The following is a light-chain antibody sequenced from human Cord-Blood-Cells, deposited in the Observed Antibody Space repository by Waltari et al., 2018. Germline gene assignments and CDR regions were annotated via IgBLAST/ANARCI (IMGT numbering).Light chain of an antibody. J-gene: IGLJ3*02. CDR1: RSNLGSNY. Sequence: QSVLTQPPSASGNPGQRVTISCSGTRSNLGSNYVYWYQQRPGTAPKLLIYRNNQRPSGVPDRFSGSKSGTSASLAISGLRSEDEADYYCAAWDDSLSGWVFGGGTKLTVL. CDR2: RNN. CDR3: AAWDDSLSGWV. V-gene: IGLV1-47*01.